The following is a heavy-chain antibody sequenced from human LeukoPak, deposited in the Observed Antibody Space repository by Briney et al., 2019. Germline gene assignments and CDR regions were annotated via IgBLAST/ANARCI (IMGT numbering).Heavy chain of an antibody. Sequence: GGSLRLSCAASGFTFSSYAMSWVRQAPGKGLEGVSAISGSGGSTYYADSVKGRFTISRDNSKNTLYLQMNSLRAEDTAVYYCTKGPPSYSHFDYWGQGTLVTVSS. V-gene: IGHV3-23*01. CDR2: ISGSGGST. J-gene: IGHJ4*02. D-gene: IGHD3-16*01. CDR3: TKGPPSYSHFDY. CDR1: GFTFSSYA.